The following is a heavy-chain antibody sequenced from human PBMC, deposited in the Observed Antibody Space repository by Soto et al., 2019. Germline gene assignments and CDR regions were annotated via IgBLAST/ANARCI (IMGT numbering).Heavy chain of an antibody. Sequence: GGSLRLSCAASGFTFSSYAMSWVRQAPGKGLEWVSAISGSGGSTYYADSVKGRFTISRDNSKNTLYLQMNSLRAEDTAVYYCAKDFLYYDFWSGPKPGLYYFDYWGQGT. CDR3: AKDFLYYDFWSGPKPGLYYFDY. CDR2: ISGSGGST. V-gene: IGHV3-23*01. J-gene: IGHJ4*02. CDR1: GFTFSSYA. D-gene: IGHD3-3*01.